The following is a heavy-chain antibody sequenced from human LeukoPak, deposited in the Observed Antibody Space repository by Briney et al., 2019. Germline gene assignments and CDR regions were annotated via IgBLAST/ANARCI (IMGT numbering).Heavy chain of an antibody. D-gene: IGHD4-17*01. J-gene: IGHJ4*02. CDR2: IIPILGIA. V-gene: IGHV1-69*04. CDR3: ARAPSPRVTNFDY. Sequence: SVKVSCKASGGTFSSYAISWVRQAPGQGLEWMGRIIPILGIANYAQKFQGRATITADKSTSTAYMELSSLRSEDTAVYYCARAPSPRVTNFDYWGQGTLVTVSS. CDR1: GGTFSSYA.